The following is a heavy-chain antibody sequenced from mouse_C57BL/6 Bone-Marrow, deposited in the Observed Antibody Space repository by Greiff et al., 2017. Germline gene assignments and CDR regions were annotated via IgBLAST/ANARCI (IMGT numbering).Heavy chain of an antibody. CDR2: IYPRSGNT. D-gene: IGHD2-2*01. J-gene: IGHJ3*01. Sequence: QVQLQQSGAELARPGASVKLSCKASGYTFTSYGISWVKQRTGQGLEWIGEIYPRSGNTYYNEKFKGKATLTADKSSSTAYMELRSLTSEDSAVYFCARPKDYGYEYLAWFAYWGQGTLVTVSA. CDR1: GYTFTSYG. V-gene: IGHV1-81*01. CDR3: ARPKDYGYEYLAWFAY.